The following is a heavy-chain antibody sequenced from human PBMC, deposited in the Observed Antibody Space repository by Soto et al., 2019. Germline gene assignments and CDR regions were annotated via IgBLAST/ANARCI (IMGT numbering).Heavy chain of an antibody. CDR2: FRTSGDGGTT. V-gene: IGHV3-23*01. Sequence: GSLRLSCAASGFTFSSYSMNWVRQAPGKGLEWVSGFRTSGDGGTTYYADSVKGRFTISRDNSKNMLFLQMNSLRAEDTAIYYCAKKVNSGPGSQYFDYWGQGTLVTVSS. CDR3: AKKVNSGPGSQYFDY. D-gene: IGHD3-10*01. J-gene: IGHJ4*02. CDR1: GFTFSSYS.